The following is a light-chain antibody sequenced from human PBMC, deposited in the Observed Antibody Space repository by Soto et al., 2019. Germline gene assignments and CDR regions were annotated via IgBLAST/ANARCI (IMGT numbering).Light chain of an antibody. V-gene: IGKV1-5*03. CDR1: QNIRSW. CDR3: QQYDSSPT. Sequence: DIQMTQSPSTLSASVGDRVTITCRASQNIRSWLAWYQQKPGKAPRLLIYKASSLESGVPSRFSGSGSGTEFTLTISSLQPDDSATYYCQQYDSSPTFGGGTKVEIK. CDR2: KAS. J-gene: IGKJ4*02.